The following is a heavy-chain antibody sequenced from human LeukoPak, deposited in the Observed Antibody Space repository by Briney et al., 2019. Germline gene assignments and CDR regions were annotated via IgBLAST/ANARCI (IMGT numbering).Heavy chain of an antibody. CDR2: ISAYNGNT. D-gene: IGHD6-13*01. CDR1: GCTFTSYG. V-gene: IGHV1-18*01. Sequence: ASVKVSCKASGCTFTSYGISWVRQAPGQGLEWMGWISAYNGNTNYAQKLQGRVTMTTDTSTSTAYMELRSLRSDDTAVYYCARDRGAAAGTGPLFDPWGQGTLVTVSS. CDR3: ARDRGAAAGTGPLFDP. J-gene: IGHJ5*02.